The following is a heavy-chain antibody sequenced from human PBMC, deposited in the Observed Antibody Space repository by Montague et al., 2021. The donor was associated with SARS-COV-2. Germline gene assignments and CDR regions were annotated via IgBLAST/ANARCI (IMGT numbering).Heavy chain of an antibody. CDR2: INHSGTTHY. V-gene: IGHV4-34*01. D-gene: IGHD4-23*01. CDR1: GGSFSGYY. CDR3: ARWDPQTLTLIGLRGKSASDY. Sequence: SETLSLTCAVYGGSFSGYYWAWIRQSPGKGLEWIAEINHSGTTHYNFNPSLRSRVTLSVDTSKSQFSLKFSSVTAADTGVYYCARWDPQTLTLIGLRGKSASDYWGQGTLVTVSS. J-gene: IGHJ4*01.